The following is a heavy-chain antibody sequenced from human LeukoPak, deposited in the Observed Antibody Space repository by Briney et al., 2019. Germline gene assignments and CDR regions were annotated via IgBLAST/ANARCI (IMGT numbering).Heavy chain of an antibody. CDR1: GFTFSSYA. CDR2: LSGSGTAT. Sequence: PGGSLRLSCAASGFTFSSYAMSWVRQAPGKGLEWVSGLSGSGTATHNADSVKGRFTISRDDSKQTVYLQMNSLRVEDTAIYYCAKAGRFYVDSYFVSWGQGTLVTVSS. D-gene: IGHD4-17*01. J-gene: IGHJ4*02. CDR3: AKAGRFYVDSYFVS. V-gene: IGHV3-23*01.